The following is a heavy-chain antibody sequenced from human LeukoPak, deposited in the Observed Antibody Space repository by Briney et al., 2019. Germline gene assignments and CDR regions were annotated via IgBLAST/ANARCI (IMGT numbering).Heavy chain of an antibody. D-gene: IGHD2-8*01. Sequence: PSETLSLACTVSGDSISSYYWSWIRQPPGKGLEWVGYINYSGNTNHNPSLTGRVTISVDMSKSQFSLKLSSVTAADTAVYYCACLSSNGRRAFDIWGQGTMVTVSS. J-gene: IGHJ3*02. V-gene: IGHV4-59*08. CDR1: GDSISSYY. CDR2: INYSGNT. CDR3: ACLSSNGRRAFDI.